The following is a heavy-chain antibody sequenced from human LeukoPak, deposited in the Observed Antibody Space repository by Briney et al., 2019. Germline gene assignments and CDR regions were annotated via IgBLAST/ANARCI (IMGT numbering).Heavy chain of an antibody. CDR2: IKQDGSEK. CDR3: AREYIRVVDSPYYFDY. Sequence: GGSLRLSCAASGFTFSSYWMSWVRQAPGKGLEWVANIKQDGSEKHYVDSVKGRFTISRDNAKNSLYLQMNSLRAEDTAVYYCAREYIRVVDSPYYFDYWGQGTLVTVSS. J-gene: IGHJ4*02. V-gene: IGHV3-7*01. D-gene: IGHD1-14*01. CDR1: GFTFSSYW.